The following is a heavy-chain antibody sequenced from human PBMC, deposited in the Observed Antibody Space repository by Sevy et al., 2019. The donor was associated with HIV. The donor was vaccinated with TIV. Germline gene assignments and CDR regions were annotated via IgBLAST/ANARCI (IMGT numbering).Heavy chain of an antibody. CDR1: GFTFSSYG. V-gene: IGHV3-30*02. CDR2: IRYDGSNK. D-gene: IGHD3-9*01. J-gene: IGHJ4*02. Sequence: GGSLRLSCAASGFTFSSYGMHWVRQAPGKGLEWVAFIRYDGSNKYYADSVKGRFTISRDNSKNPLYLQMNSLRAEDTAVYYFSKDHSPGFSKFLTGYVYWGQGTLVTVSS. CDR3: SKDHSPGFSKFLTGYVY.